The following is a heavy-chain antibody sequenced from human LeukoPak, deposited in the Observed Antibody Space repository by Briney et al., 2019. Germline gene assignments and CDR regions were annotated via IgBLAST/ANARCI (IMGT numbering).Heavy chain of an antibody. D-gene: IGHD2-2*01. CDR1: GFTFSTYW. V-gene: IGHV3-74*01. CDR2: INSDGSST. J-gene: IGHJ4*02. CDR3: ARSFPVDVVVVPAAPDY. Sequence: GGSLRLSCAASGFTFSTYWMHWVRQAPGKGLVWVSRINSDGSSTNYADSVKGRFTISRDNAKNTLFLQMNSLRAEDTAVYYCARSFPVDVVVVPAAPDYWGQGTLVTVSS.